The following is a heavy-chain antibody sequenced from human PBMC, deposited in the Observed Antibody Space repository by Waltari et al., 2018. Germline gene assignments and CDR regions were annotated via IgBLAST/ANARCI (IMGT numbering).Heavy chain of an antibody. CDR3: AREYTGYLRLDP. D-gene: IGHD3-9*01. J-gene: IGHJ5*02. Sequence: QLQLQESGPGLVKPSETLSLTCTVSGDSVGDSSFYWAWIRQPPGKGLEWIGTIYYGGDTYYNPSLTSRVTISVDTSKNHLSMKLTSLTAADTAVYYCAREYTGYLRLDPWGQGTLVTVSS. CDR2: IYYGGDT. V-gene: IGHV4-39*07. CDR1: GDSVGDSSFY.